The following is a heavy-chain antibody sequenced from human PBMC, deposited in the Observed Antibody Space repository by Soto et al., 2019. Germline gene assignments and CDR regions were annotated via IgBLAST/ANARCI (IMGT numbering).Heavy chain of an antibody. D-gene: IGHD2-2*01. Sequence: QVQLVQSGAEVKKPGASVKVSCKASGYTITNFDINWVRQAPGQGLEWMGWTNPKRGDAGYAQKFQGRVTMTRDTSKSIAYMEVSSLRSEDTAMYYCARINSDCVRTSCHLDYWGQGTLVTVSS. CDR1: GYTITNFD. CDR2: TNPKRGDA. J-gene: IGHJ4*02. V-gene: IGHV1-8*01. CDR3: ARINSDCVRTSCHLDY.